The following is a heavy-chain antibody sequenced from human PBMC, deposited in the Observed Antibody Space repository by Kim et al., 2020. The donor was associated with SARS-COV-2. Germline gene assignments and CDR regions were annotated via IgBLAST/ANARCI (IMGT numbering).Heavy chain of an antibody. CDR3: ARVRGIVVVTCPDY. Sequence: ADAVKGRFTTSRDNSKNTLYLQMNSLRAEDTAVYYCARVRGIVVVTCPDYWGQGTLVTVSS. J-gene: IGHJ4*02. V-gene: IGHV3-30*01. D-gene: IGHD3-22*01.